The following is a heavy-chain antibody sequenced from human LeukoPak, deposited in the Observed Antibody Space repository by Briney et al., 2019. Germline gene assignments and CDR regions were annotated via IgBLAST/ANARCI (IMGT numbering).Heavy chain of an antibody. J-gene: IGHJ5*02. D-gene: IGHD6-13*01. CDR3: ARGVRAAAGIGPFNRFDP. CDR2: IYHSGST. Sequence: PSETLCLTCAVSGGSISIGGYSWSWIRQPPGKGLEWIGYIYHSGSTYYNPSLKSRVTISVDRSKNQFSLKLSSVTAADTAVYYCARGVRAAAGIGPFNRFDPWGQGTLVTVFS. CDR1: GGSISIGGYS. V-gene: IGHV4-30-2*01.